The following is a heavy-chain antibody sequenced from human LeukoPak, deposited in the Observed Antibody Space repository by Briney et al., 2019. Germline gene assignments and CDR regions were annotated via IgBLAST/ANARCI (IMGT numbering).Heavy chain of an antibody. CDR3: ARGLSTGREDYFDY. V-gene: IGHV4-61*03. Sequence: SETLSPTCSVSGASVSDGSYYWSWIRQPPGKGLEWIGYLYYSGNTNYSPSLSGRVSTSIDTSKNHFSLNLTSVTAADTAVYYCARGLSTGREDYFDYWGQGTLVSVSS. CDR2: LYYSGNT. CDR1: GASVSDGSYY. J-gene: IGHJ4*02. D-gene: IGHD1-1*01.